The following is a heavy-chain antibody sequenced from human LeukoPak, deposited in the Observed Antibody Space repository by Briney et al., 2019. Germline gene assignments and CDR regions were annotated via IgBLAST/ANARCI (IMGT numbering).Heavy chain of an antibody. Sequence: GGSLRLSCAASGFTFSSYAMSWVRQVPGRGLEWVSAISGSGGSTYYADSVKGRFTISRDNSKNTLYLQINSLRAEGTAVYYCAKAVTTIVPHYWGQGTLVTVSS. V-gene: IGHV3-23*01. D-gene: IGHD4-17*01. J-gene: IGHJ4*02. CDR2: ISGSGGST. CDR1: GFTFSSYA. CDR3: AKAVTTIVPHY.